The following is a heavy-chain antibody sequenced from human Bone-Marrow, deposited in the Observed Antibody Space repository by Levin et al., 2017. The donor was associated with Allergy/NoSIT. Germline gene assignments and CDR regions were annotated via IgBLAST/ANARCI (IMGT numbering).Heavy chain of an antibody. D-gene: IGHD6-13*01. CDR3: VRDHSSSWYFDF. CDR1: GFSFSTYW. CDR2: IKEDGSEE. Sequence: GESLKISCAASGFSFSTYWMSWVRQAPGKGLEWLAHIKEDGSEEYYVDSVKGRFTISRDNAKKSVYLQVDSLRVEDTAVYFCVRDHSSSWYFDFWGQGIQVTVSS. J-gene: IGHJ4*02. V-gene: IGHV3-7*01.